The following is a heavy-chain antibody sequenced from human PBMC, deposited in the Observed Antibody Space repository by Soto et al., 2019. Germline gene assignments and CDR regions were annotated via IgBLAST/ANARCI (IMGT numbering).Heavy chain of an antibody. D-gene: IGHD6-13*01. CDR3: ARSTEATGTLKY. Sequence: PSETLSLTCTVSGDSITNGYYWGWIRQPPGRGLEWIASVHHAGSTFYSPSLMRRVTISVDRSKNPFSLKVTSVTVADTAVYYCARSTEATGTLKYWGQGTLVTVSS. CDR1: GDSITNGYY. J-gene: IGHJ4*02. V-gene: IGHV4-38-2*02. CDR2: VHHAGST.